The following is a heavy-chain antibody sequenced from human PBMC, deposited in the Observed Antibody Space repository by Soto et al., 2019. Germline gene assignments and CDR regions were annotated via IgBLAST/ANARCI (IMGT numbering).Heavy chain of an antibody. CDR1: GFTVSSNY. CDR3: ASVVPAAMVFQH. D-gene: IGHD2-2*01. V-gene: IGHV3-66*01. CDR2: IYSGGST. J-gene: IGHJ1*01. Sequence: PGGSLRLSCAASGFTVSSNYMSWVRQAPGKGLEWVSVIYSGGSTYYADSVKGRFTISRDNSKNTLYLQMNSLRAEDTAVYYCASVVPAAMVFQHWGQGTLVTVSS.